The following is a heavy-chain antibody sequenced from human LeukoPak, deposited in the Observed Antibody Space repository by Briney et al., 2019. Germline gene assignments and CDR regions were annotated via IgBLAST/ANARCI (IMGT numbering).Heavy chain of an antibody. CDR3: ARSGAVYGYKGHGY. V-gene: IGHV1-46*01. CDR2: INPSGGST. D-gene: IGHD5-18*01. J-gene: IGHJ4*02. Sequence: ASVKVSFTASGYTFTIYYMHWVRQAPGQGRGWVGIINPSGGSTSYAQKFQGRVTMTRDTSTSTVYMELSSLRSEDTAVYYCARSGAVYGYKGHGYWGQGTLVTVSS. CDR1: GYTFTIYY.